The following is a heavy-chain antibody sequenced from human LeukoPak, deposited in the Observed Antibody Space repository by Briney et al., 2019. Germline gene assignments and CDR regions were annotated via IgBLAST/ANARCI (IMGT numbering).Heavy chain of an antibody. D-gene: IGHD1-1*01. CDR1: GFTFSSYS. V-gene: IGHV3-21*04. Sequence: GGSLRLSCAASGFTFSSYSMNWVRQAPGKGLEWVSSISSSSSNIYYADLVKGRFTISRDNAKNSLYLQMNSLRVEDTAVYYCAKDVSGNGAPFDYWGQGTLVTVSS. CDR2: ISSSSSNI. J-gene: IGHJ4*02. CDR3: AKDVSGNGAPFDY.